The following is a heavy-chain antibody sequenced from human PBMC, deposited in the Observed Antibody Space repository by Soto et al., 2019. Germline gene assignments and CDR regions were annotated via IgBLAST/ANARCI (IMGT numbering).Heavy chain of an antibody. CDR1: GVSIHNSHSF. CDR2: VYYSGGS. V-gene: IGHV4-39*02. D-gene: IGHD2-15*01. CDR3: GRVVEGATRHTDSDS. Sequence: SETLSLTCAVSGVSIHNSHSFWGWIRQPPGKGLEFIGSVYYSGGSHYNPSLKGRVTISVDTSNNQVSLRVNSVTAAYTAVYYCGRVVEGATRHTDSDSWGQGMLVTVSS. J-gene: IGHJ5*02.